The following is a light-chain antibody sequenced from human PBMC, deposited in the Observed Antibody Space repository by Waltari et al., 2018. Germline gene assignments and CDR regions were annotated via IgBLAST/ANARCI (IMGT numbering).Light chain of an antibody. V-gene: IGLV3-9*01. J-gene: IGLJ2*01. Sequence: TQPFSVSVALGQTATISCKEDNIGGKNVHWYQQKPGQAPVVVIFRDSNRPSGIPDRFSGSNSGNTATLAISGAQPGDEADYYCQVWDKSTVKFGGGTKLTVL. CDR1: NIGGKN. CDR3: QVWDKSTVK. CDR2: RDS.